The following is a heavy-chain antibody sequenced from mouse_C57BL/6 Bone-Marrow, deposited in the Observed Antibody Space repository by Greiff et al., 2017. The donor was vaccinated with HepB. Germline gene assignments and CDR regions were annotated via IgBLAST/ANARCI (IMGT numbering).Heavy chain of an antibody. J-gene: IGHJ2*01. CDR3: TPISLWLRQVDY. V-gene: IGHV14-4*01. CDR2: IDPENGDT. Sequence: VQLKQSGAELVRPGASVKLSCTASGFNIKDDYMHWVKQRPEQGLEWIGWIDPENGDTEYASKFQGKATITADTSSNTAYLQLSSLTSEDTAVYYCTPISLWLRQVDYWGQGTTLTVSS. CDR1: GFNIKDDY. D-gene: IGHD2-2*01.